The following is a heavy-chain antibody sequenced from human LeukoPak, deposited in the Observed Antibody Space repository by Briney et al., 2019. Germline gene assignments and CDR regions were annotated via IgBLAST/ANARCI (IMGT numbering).Heavy chain of an antibody. V-gene: IGHV1-18*01. D-gene: IGHD3-22*01. CDR3: ARGGERYYYDSSGYYLDGQFDY. CDR2: ISAYNGNT. J-gene: IGHJ4*02. Sequence: ASVKVSCKTSGYRFITFGINWVRQAPGQGLEWMGWISAYNGNTNYAQKLQGRVTMTTDTSTSTAYVELRSLRSDDTAVYYCARGGERYYYDSSGYYLDGQFDYWGQGTLVTVSS. CDR1: GYRFITFG.